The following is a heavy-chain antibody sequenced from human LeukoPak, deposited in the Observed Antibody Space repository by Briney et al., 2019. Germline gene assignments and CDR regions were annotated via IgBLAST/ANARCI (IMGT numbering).Heavy chain of an antibody. CDR1: GFTFGSYG. J-gene: IGHJ4*02. D-gene: IGHD6-19*01. V-gene: IGHV3-30*03. CDR2: ISYDGSNK. Sequence: GRSLRLSCAASGFTFGSYGMHWVRQAPGKGLEWVAVISYDGSNKYYADSVKGRFTISRDNSKNTLYLQMNSLRAEDTAVYYCSVAATGYYFDYWGQGTLVTVSS. CDR3: SVAATGYYFDY.